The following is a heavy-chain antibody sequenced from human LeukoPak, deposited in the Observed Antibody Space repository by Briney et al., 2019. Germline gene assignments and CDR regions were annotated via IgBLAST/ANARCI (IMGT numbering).Heavy chain of an antibody. V-gene: IGHV3-23*01. CDR3: ARDHCSSTSCYYAFDI. Sequence: GGSLRLSCAASGFTFDDYAMHWVRQAPGKGLEWVSGISGSGGSTYYADSVKGRFTISRDNPKNTLYMQMNSLRAEDTAVYYCARDHCSSTSCYYAFDIWGQGTMVTVSS. CDR2: ISGSGGST. D-gene: IGHD2-2*01. J-gene: IGHJ3*02. CDR1: GFTFDDYA.